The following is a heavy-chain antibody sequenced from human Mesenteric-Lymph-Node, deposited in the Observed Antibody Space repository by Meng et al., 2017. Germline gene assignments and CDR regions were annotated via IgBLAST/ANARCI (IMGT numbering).Heavy chain of an antibody. D-gene: IGHD4-17*01. CDR2: IYYSGST. J-gene: IGHJ5*02. CDR1: GGSISSGGFD. CDR3: ARTNYGDYNWFDP. Sequence: QLKGSGPGSVKALGTPPPTWPCLGGSISSGGFDWSWIRQHPGKGLEWIGYIYYSGSTYYNPSLRSRVAISIDTSKNQFSLKLTSVTAADTAVYFCARTNYGDYNWFDPWGQGTLVTVSS. V-gene: IGHV4-31*02.